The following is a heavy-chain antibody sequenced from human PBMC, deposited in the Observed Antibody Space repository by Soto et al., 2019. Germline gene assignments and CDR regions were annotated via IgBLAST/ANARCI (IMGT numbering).Heavy chain of an antibody. CDR1: GFTFSSDS. Sequence: EVQLVESGGGLVQPGGSLRLSCAASGFTFSSDSMNWVRQAPGKGLEWVSYISSSSSTIYYADSVKGRFTISRDNAKNSLYLQMNSLREEDTAVYYCAGVLHQRRGYSDGYAYYGLDVWGQGTTVTVSS. V-gene: IGHV3-48*02. D-gene: IGHD5-18*01. CDR3: AGVLHQRRGYSDGYAYYGLDV. J-gene: IGHJ6*02. CDR2: ISSSSSTI.